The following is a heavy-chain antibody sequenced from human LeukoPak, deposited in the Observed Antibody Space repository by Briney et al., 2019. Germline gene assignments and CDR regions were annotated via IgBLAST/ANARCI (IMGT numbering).Heavy chain of an antibody. CDR3: ATGSGSYSAFDI. CDR1: GFTVSSNY. V-gene: IGHV3-53*01. CDR2: IYSGGST. D-gene: IGHD3-10*01. J-gene: IGHJ3*02. Sequence: SGGSLRLSCAASGFTVSSNYINWVRQAPGKGLEWVSVIYSGGSTNYADSVKGRFTISRDNSKNTVYLQMNSLRAEDTAVYYCATGSGSYSAFDIWGQGTMVMVSS.